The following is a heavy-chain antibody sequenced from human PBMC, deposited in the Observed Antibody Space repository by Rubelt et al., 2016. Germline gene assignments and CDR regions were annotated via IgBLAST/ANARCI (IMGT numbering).Heavy chain of an antibody. V-gene: IGHV1-69*06. Sequence: GAEVKKPGSSVKVSYKASGGTFNNNVISWVRQAPGQGLEWVGGIIPMFGTTNYAQKFQGRVTITADKSTSTAYMELRSLRSDDTAVYYCARESAYVVGLLEYYFDYWGQGTLVTVSS. CDR3: ARESAYVVGLLEYYFDY. CDR2: IIPMFGTT. D-gene: IGHD2-21*01. CDR1: GGTFNNNV. J-gene: IGHJ4*02.